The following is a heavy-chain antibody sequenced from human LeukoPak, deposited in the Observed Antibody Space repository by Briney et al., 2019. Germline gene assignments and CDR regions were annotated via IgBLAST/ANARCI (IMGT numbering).Heavy chain of an antibody. CDR2: IYISRGT. J-gene: IGHJ5*02. CDR3: AKDWELGS. Sequence: SETLSLTCSVSGASITSYYWNWIRQPPGKGLEWIGNIYISRGTNYNPSLKNRVTISLDTSKDQFSLKLTSVTAADTASYYCAKDWELGSWGQGTLVTVSS. V-gene: IGHV4-59*01. CDR1: GASITSYY. D-gene: IGHD1-26*01.